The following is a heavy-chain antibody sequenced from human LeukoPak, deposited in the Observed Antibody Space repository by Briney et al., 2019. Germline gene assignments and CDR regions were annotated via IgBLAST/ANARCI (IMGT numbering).Heavy chain of an antibody. CDR2: INAGNGNT. D-gene: IGHD3-3*01. J-gene: IGHJ4*02. CDR3: ARFYREYYDFWSGYWSRGYFDY. CDR1: GYTFTSYA. Sequence: ASVKVSCKASGYTFTSYAMHWVRQAPGQRLEWMGWINAGNGNTKYSQKFQGRVTITRDTSASTAYMELSSLRSEDTAVYYCARFYREYYDFWSGYWSRGYFDYWGQGTLVTVSS. V-gene: IGHV1-3*01.